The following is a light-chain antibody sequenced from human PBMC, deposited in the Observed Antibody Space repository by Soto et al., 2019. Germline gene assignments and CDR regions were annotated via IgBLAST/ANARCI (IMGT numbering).Light chain of an antibody. J-gene: IGKJ5*01. CDR1: QSISSW. V-gene: IGKV1-33*01. Sequence: IQLTQSPSTLSASVGDRVTITCRASQSISSWLAWYQQKPGRAPKLLIYDASNLEAGVPSRFRGSGSGTDFTFTISRLQPEDIATYYCQQYENLPTFGQGTLLEVK. CDR2: DAS. CDR3: QQYENLPT.